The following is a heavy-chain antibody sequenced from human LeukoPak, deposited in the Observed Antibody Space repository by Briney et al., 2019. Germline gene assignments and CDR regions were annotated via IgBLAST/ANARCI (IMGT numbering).Heavy chain of an antibody. Sequence: GGSLRLSCAASGFTFNSYGMSWVRQAPGQGLEWMGWISAYNGNTNYAQKLQGRVTMTTDTSTSTAYMELRSLRSDDTAVYYCARQGGLLWFGESRNYYFDYWGQGTLVTVSS. CDR2: ISAYNGNT. V-gene: IGHV1-18*01. CDR1: GFTFNSYG. J-gene: IGHJ4*02. D-gene: IGHD3-10*01. CDR3: ARQGGLLWFGESRNYYFDY.